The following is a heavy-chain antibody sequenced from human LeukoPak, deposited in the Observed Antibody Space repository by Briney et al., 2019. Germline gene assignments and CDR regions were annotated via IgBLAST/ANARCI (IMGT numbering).Heavy chain of an antibody. Sequence: GGSLRLSCAASGFTFDDYAMHWVRQAPGKGLEWVSGISWNSGSIGYADSVKGRFTISRDNAKNSLYLQMNSLRAEDTAVYYCAKDPFGCSGGSCYLDGYFQHWGQGTLVTVSS. V-gene: IGHV3-9*01. CDR2: ISWNSGSI. CDR3: AKDPFGCSGGSCYLDGYFQH. CDR1: GFTFDDYA. J-gene: IGHJ1*01. D-gene: IGHD2-15*01.